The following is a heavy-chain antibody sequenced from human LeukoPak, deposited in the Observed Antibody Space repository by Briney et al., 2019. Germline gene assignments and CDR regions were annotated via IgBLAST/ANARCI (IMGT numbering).Heavy chain of an antibody. D-gene: IGHD3-10*01. Sequence: PSETLSLTCTVSGASMTGYYWSWIRQPPGKGLEWVGYIYYRGNTNYNPSLKSRVTISVDTSKNQFSLKLNSVTAADTAVYYCARAGVRGVIEYWGQGTLVTVSS. CDR1: GASMTGYY. J-gene: IGHJ4*02. CDR3: ARAGVRGVIEY. CDR2: IYYRGNT. V-gene: IGHV4-59*01.